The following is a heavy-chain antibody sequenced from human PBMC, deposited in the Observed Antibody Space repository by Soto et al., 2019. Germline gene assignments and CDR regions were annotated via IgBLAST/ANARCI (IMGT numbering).Heavy chain of an antibody. D-gene: IGHD2-2*02. CDR3: ARGGGVVVPAAIRSYYYYGMDV. V-gene: IGHV3-21*01. Sequence: GGSLRLSCAASGFTFSSYSMNWVRQAPGKGLEWVSSISSSSSYIYYADSVKGRFTISRDNAKNSLYLQMNSLRAEDTAVYYCARGGGVVVPAAIRSYYYYGMDVWGPGTTVTVSS. J-gene: IGHJ6*02. CDR1: GFTFSSYS. CDR2: ISSSSSYI.